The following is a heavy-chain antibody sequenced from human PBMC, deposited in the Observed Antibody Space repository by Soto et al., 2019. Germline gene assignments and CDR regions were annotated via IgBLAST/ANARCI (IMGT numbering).Heavy chain of an antibody. Sequence: GGSLRLSCAASGFTFSSYGMHWVRQAPGKGLEWVAVIWYDGSNKYYADSVKGRFTISRDNSKNTLYLQMNSLRAEDTAVYYCARDPAAHFSSTSCQYQAVYYYYYMDVWGKGTTVTVSS. CDR2: IWYDGSNK. J-gene: IGHJ6*03. CDR1: GFTFSSYG. CDR3: ARDPAAHFSSTSCQYQAVYYYYYMDV. D-gene: IGHD2-2*01. V-gene: IGHV3-33*01.